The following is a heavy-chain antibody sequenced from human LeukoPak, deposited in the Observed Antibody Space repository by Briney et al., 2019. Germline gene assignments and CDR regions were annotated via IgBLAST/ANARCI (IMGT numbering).Heavy chain of an antibody. CDR1: GGTFSSYA. V-gene: IGHV1-69*05. CDR2: IIPIFGTA. CDR3: AREGDYGDYGSFDY. J-gene: IGHJ4*02. D-gene: IGHD4-17*01. Sequence: ASVKVSCKASGGTFSSYAISWVRQAPGQGLEWMGGIIPIFGTANYAQKFQGRVTITTDESTSTAYMELSSLRSEDTAVYYCAREGDYGDYGSFDYWGQGTLVTVSS.